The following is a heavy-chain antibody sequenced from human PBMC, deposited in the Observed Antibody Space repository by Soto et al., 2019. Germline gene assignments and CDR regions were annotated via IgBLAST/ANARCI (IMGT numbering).Heavy chain of an antibody. Sequence: GESLKISFKGSGYSFTSYWICWVRQMPVKGLEWMGIIYPGDSDTRYSPSLQGQVTISADKSISTAYLQWSSLKASDTAMYYCARGTAAGYFDMDGWRRGNTVTASS. CDR1: GYSFTSYW. CDR2: IYPGDSDT. D-gene: IGHD3-3*01. J-gene: IGHJ6*02. V-gene: IGHV5-51*01. CDR3: ARGTAAGYFDMDG.